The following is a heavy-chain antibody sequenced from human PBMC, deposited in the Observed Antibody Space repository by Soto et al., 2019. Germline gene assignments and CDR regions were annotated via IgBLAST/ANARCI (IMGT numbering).Heavy chain of an antibody. CDR2: ISGYNGNT. Sequence: QVQLVQSGAELKKPGASVKVSCKASGYTFTTYDITWVRQAPGQGLEWMGWISGYNGNTKYAQRLQGRVTMTTETSTSTAYMELRILRSDDTAVYYCAPDSTARLTWFDPWGQGTLVIVSS. CDR1: GYTFTTYD. D-gene: IGHD6-6*01. J-gene: IGHJ5*02. V-gene: IGHV1-18*04. CDR3: APDSTARLTWFDP.